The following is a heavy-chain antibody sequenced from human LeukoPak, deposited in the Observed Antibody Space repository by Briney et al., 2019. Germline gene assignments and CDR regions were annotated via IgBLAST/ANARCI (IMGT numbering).Heavy chain of an antibody. V-gene: IGHV3-23*01. J-gene: IGHJ4*02. CDR3: AKDRPNYYGSNGHYYRRDGDY. CDR2: ITSSGDGT. CDR1: GFTFSIYA. Sequence: GGSPRLSRAASGFTFSIYAMSWVRQAPGKGLQCVSSITSSGDGTYYADSVKGRFTISRDNSESMLYLQMNSLRVEDTAVYFCAKDRPNYYGSNGHYYRRDGDYWGQGTLVTVSS. D-gene: IGHD3-22*01.